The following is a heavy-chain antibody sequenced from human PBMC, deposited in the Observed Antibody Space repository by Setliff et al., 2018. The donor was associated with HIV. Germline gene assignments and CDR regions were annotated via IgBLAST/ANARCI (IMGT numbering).Heavy chain of an antibody. CDR3: ARGQGCGGGCHYAFEM. CDR1: GDSISSDFY. Sequence: KPSETLSLTCTVSGDSISSDFYWGWIRQPPGKGLEWIGSIYHSGNTYYMPSLRSRVTISVDMSKNQFSLNLNSVTAADTAVYYCARGQGCGGGCHYAFEMWGQGTMVT. V-gene: IGHV4-38-2*02. D-gene: IGHD2-21*02. J-gene: IGHJ3*02. CDR2: IYHSGNT.